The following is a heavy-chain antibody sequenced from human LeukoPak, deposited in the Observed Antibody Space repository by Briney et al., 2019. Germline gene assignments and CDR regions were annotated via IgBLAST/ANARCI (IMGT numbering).Heavy chain of an antibody. CDR3: AKEKGIYCSSIDCSPGMDV. J-gene: IGHJ6*02. V-gene: IGHV3-30*18. CDR2: ISYDGSNK. CDR1: GFTFSNYG. D-gene: IGHD2-2*01. Sequence: GGSLRLSCAASGFTFSNYGMHWVRQAPGKGLEWVAVISYDGSNKYYADSVKGRFTFSRDNSKNTLYLQMSSLRAEDTAVYYCAKEKGIYCSSIDCSPGMDVWGQGTTVTVPS.